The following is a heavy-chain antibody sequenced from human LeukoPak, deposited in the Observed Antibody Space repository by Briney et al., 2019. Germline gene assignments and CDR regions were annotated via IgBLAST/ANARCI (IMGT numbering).Heavy chain of an antibody. Sequence: ASVKVSCKASGYTFTDYYIHWVRQASGQGLEWMGWISPNSGGTDYAQRFQGRVTMTRDTSITTAYMEMNSLNSDDTGVYYCARAGLLYCSITSCSSFDYWGQGTLVTVSS. CDR3: ARAGLLYCSITSCSSFDY. CDR2: ISPNSGGT. V-gene: IGHV1-2*02. J-gene: IGHJ4*02. CDR1: GYTFTDYY. D-gene: IGHD2-2*01.